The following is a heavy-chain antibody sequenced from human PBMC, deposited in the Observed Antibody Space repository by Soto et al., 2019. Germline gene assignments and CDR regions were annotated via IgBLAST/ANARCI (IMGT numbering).Heavy chain of an antibody. J-gene: IGHJ5*02. CDR1: GGTFSSYA. V-gene: IGHV1-69*13. Sequence: ASVKVSCKASGGTFSSYAISWVRQAPGQGLEWMGGIIPIFGTANYAQKFQGRVTITADESTSTAYTELSSLRSEDTAVYYCARGTLLGGDCRWFDPWGQGTLVTVSS. D-gene: IGHD2-21*02. CDR2: IIPIFGTA. CDR3: ARGTLLGGDCRWFDP.